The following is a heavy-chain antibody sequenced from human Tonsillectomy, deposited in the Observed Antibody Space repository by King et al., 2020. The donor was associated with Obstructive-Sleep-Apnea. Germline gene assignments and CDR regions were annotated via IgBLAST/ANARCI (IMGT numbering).Heavy chain of an antibody. CDR3: ARGSGAAAVNWFDP. CDR1: VGSFSDYY. CDR2: INHSGST. Sequence: VQLQQWGAGLLKPSETLSLTCAVFVGSFSDYYWSWIRQPPGKGLEWIGEINHSGSTNYNPSLKSRVTISVDTSKNPFSLKLSSVTAAEPAVYYCARGSGAAAVNWFDPWGQGTLVTVAS. J-gene: IGHJ5*02. V-gene: IGHV4-34*01. D-gene: IGHD6-13*01.